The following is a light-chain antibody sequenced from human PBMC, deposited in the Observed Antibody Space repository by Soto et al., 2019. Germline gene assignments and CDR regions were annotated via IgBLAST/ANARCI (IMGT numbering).Light chain of an antibody. V-gene: IGKV3-20*01. Sequence: EIVLTQSPGTLSLSPGERATLSCRASQSVSSSYLAWYQQKPGQAPRLLIYGASSRATGIPDRFSGSGSGTAFTLTISRLEPEDFAVYYCQQYGSSPVTFGPGTTVDIK. CDR2: GAS. J-gene: IGKJ3*01. CDR3: QQYGSSPVT. CDR1: QSVSSSY.